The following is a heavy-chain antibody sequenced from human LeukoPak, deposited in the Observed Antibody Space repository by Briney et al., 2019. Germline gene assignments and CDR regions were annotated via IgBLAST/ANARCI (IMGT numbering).Heavy chain of an antibody. CDR1: GFTFSSQS. CDR2: ISGSGDNT. J-gene: IGHJ4*02. D-gene: IGHD3/OR15-3a*01. CDR3: VKWTGYGMN. Sequence: PGGSLRLSCAASGFTFSSQSMTWVRQAPGEGLEWVSGISGSGDNTYYGDSVKGRFTISRDNSKSTMYLQMNSLRVEDTAVYYCVKWTGYGMNWGQGTLVTVSS. V-gene: IGHV3-23*01.